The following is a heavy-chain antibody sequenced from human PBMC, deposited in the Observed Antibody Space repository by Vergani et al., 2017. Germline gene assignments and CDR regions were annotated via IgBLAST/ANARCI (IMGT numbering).Heavy chain of an antibody. CDR3: ARALLNSPRWFDP. J-gene: IGHJ5*02. CDR2: IYYSGST. V-gene: IGHV4-31*01. D-gene: IGHD3-10*01. CDR1: GGSISSGGYY. Sequence: QVQLQESGPGLVKPSQTLSLTCTVSGGSISSGGYYWSWIRQHPGKGLEWIGYIYYSGSTYYNPSLKSVVTITVDTSKNQFSLKLSSVTAADTAVYYCARALLNSPRWFDPWGQGTLVTVSS.